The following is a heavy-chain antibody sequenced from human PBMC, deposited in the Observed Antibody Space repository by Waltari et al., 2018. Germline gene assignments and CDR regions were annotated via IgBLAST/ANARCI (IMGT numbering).Heavy chain of an antibody. CDR3: ARRDHDFWSGYFSV. CDR1: GGTVRSGGHY. J-gene: IGHJ6*02. V-gene: IGHV4-31*03. D-gene: IGHD3-3*01. Sequence: QVQLQESGPGLVKPSQTLSLTCTVSGGTVRSGGHYWSWIRQSPGKGLEWIGNILYSGNTYYNPSLKSRVTVSIDTSKNQFSLKLSSVTAADTAVYFCARRDHDFWSGYFSVWGQGTTVTVSS. CDR2: ILYSGNT.